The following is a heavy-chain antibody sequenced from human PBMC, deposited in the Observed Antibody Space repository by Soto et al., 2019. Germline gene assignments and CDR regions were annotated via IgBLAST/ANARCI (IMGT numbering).Heavy chain of an antibody. CDR2: ISSSSSTI. CDR3: ARDRGYYDSSGLCMYYFYY. CDR1: GFTFSSYS. Sequence: EVQLVESGGGLVQPGGSLRLSCAASGFTFSSYSMNWVRQAPGKGLEWVSYISSSSSTIYYADSVKGRFTISRDNAKNSLYMQMNSLRDEDTAVYYCARDRGYYDSSGLCMYYFYYWGQGTLVTVSS. D-gene: IGHD3-22*01. V-gene: IGHV3-48*02. J-gene: IGHJ4*02.